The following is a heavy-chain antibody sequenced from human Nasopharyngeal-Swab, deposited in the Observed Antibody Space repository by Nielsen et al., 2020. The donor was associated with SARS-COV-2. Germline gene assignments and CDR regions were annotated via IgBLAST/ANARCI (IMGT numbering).Heavy chain of an antibody. J-gene: IGHJ4*02. CDR1: GFTFSTYT. CDR3: ARDTYHFWSVYRYFDS. Sequence: SCAASGFTFSTYTMHWVRQAPGKGLEWVAVVSYDGSNKYCADSVKGRFTISRDNSKNSLYLQINSLRVEDTAMCYCARDTYHFWSVYRYFDSWGQGTLVTVSS. D-gene: IGHD3-3*01. CDR2: VSYDGSNK. V-gene: IGHV3-30*04.